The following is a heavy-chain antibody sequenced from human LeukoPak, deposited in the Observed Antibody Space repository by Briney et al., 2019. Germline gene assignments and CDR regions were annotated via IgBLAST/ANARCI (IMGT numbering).Heavy chain of an antibody. J-gene: IGHJ4*02. V-gene: IGHV3-30-3*01. CDR1: GFTFTYYA. CDR2: ISYDGSNK. Sequence: GGSLRLSCAASGFTFTYYAMNWVRQAPGKGLEWVAVISYDGSNKYYADSVKGRFTISRDNARNSLFLQMNSLRAEDTAIYYCARDEGYYFDSWGQGTQVTVSS. CDR3: ARDEGYYFDS.